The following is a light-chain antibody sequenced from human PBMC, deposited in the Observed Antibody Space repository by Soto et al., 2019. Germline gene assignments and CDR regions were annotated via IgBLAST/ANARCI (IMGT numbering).Light chain of an antibody. CDR1: SSDVGGYNY. Sequence: QSVLTQPASVSGSPGQSITISCTGTSSDVGGYNYVSWYQQHPGKAPKLLIYEVSDRPSGVSHRFSGSKSGNTASLTISGLQAEDEADCYCSSYAGSSNVFGTGTKVTVL. V-gene: IGLV2-14*01. J-gene: IGLJ1*01. CDR2: EVS. CDR3: SSYAGSSNV.